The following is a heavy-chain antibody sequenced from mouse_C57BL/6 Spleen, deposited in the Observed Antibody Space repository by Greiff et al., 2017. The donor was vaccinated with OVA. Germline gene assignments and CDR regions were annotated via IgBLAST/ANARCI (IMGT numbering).Heavy chain of an antibody. V-gene: IGHV5-16*01. Sequence: EVKLMESEGGLVQPGSSMKLSFTASGFTFSDYYMAWVRQVPEKGLEWVANINYDGSSTYYLDSLKSRFIISRDNAKNILYLQMSSLKSEDTATYYCASYDYDGGWFAYWGQGTLVTVSA. CDR3: ASYDYDGGWFAY. CDR2: INYDGSST. CDR1: GFTFSDYY. J-gene: IGHJ3*01. D-gene: IGHD2-4*01.